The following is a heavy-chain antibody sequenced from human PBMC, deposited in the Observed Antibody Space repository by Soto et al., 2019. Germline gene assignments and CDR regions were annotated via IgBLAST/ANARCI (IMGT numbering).Heavy chain of an antibody. V-gene: IGHV3-30*18. Sequence: LRLSCAASGFTFSSYGMHWVRQAPGKGLEWVAVISYDGSNKYYADSVKGRFTISRDNSKNTLYLQMNSLRAEDTAVYYCAKTEALDYWGQGTLVTVSS. CDR1: GFTFSSYG. J-gene: IGHJ4*02. CDR2: ISYDGSNK. CDR3: AKTEALDY.